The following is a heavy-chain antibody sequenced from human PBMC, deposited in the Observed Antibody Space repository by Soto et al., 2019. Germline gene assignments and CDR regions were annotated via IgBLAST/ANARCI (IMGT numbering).Heavy chain of an antibody. Sequence: PGESLKISCKGSGYSFTSYWIGWVRQMPGKGLEWMGIIYPGDSDTRYSPSFQGQVTISADKSISTAYLQWSSLKASDTAMYYCARQGKYYDFWSGYPTYGMDVCGEGITVTVSS. V-gene: IGHV5-51*01. CDR1: GYSFTSYW. D-gene: IGHD3-3*01. CDR2: IYPGDSDT. J-gene: IGHJ6*02. CDR3: ARQGKYYDFWSGYPTYGMDV.